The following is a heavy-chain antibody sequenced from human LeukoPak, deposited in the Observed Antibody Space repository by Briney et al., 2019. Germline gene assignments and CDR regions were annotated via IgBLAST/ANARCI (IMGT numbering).Heavy chain of an antibody. CDR1: GFTFSNAW. D-gene: IGHD1-26*01. Sequence: GSLRLSCAASGFTFSNAWMSWVRQPPGKGLEWIGSIYYSGSTCYNPSLKSRVTISVDTSKNQFSLKLSSVTAADTAVYYCARVPMSGSSIHWGQGTLVTVSS. J-gene: IGHJ4*02. CDR3: ARVPMSGSSIH. V-gene: IGHV4-4*02. CDR2: IYYSGST.